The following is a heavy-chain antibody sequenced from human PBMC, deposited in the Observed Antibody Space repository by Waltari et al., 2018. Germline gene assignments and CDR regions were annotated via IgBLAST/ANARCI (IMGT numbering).Heavy chain of an antibody. CDR3: ARQFGGGRPGKRFDP. V-gene: IGHV4-38-2*01. CDR1: GYSISSGYY. CDR2: IVHRWNT. Sequence: QVQLQESGPGLVKPSETLSLTCAVSGYSISSGYYWGWIRQHPGKGLEWSGSIVHRWNTYYNPSLKSRVTISVDTSKNQFSLKLGSVTAADTAVYYCARQFGGGRPGKRFDPWGQGTLVTVSS. D-gene: IGHD2-21*01. J-gene: IGHJ5*02.